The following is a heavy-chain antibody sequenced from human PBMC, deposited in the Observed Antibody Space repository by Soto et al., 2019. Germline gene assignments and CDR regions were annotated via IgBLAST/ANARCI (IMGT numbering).Heavy chain of an antibody. Sequence: EVQLVESGGGLVQPGGSLRLSCAASGFTFSSYWMSWVRQAPGKGLEWVANIKQDGSEKYYVDSVKGRFTISRDNAKNSLYLQMNSMSAAITAVYYWARSSYYDFLAGNSEGFHYWGQGSLVTVSS. CDR2: IKQDGSEK. CDR3: ARSSYYDFLAGNSEGFHY. CDR1: GFTFSSYW. J-gene: IGHJ4*02. D-gene: IGHD3-9*01. V-gene: IGHV3-7*01.